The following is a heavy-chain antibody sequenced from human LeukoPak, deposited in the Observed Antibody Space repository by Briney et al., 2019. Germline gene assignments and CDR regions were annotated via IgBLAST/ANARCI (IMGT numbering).Heavy chain of an antibody. Sequence: TSETLSLTCAVYGGSFSGYYWSWIRQPPGKGLEWIGEISHSGSTNYNPSLKSRVTISVDTSKNQFSLKLSSVTAADTAVYYCARGRNYYGSGSYPNYYYYGMDVWGKGTTVTVSS. D-gene: IGHD3-10*01. CDR3: ARGRNYYGSGSYPNYYYYGMDV. J-gene: IGHJ6*04. CDR2: ISHSGST. V-gene: IGHV4-34*01. CDR1: GGSFSGYY.